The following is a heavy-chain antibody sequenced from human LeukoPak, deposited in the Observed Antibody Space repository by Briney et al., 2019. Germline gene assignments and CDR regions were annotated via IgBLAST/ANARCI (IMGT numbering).Heavy chain of an antibody. J-gene: IGHJ4*02. CDR3: ARLYSYGTTGIDY. D-gene: IGHD5-18*01. CDR2: INPNSGGT. CDR1: GYTFTGYY. Sequence: ASVKVSCKASGYTFTGYYMHWVRQAPGQGLEWRGWINPNSGGTNYAQKFQGRVPMTRDTSISTAYMELSRLRSDDTAVYYCARLYSYGTTGIDYWGQGTLVTVSS. V-gene: IGHV1-2*02.